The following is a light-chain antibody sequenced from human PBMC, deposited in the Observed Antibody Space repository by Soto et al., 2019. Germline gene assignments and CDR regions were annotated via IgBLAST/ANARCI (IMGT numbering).Light chain of an antibody. CDR3: QQRNSWPPIT. CDR2: DAS. V-gene: IGKV3-11*01. CDR1: QSVRTY. Sequence: EIVLTQSPVTLSLSPGERATLSCRASQSVRTYLAWYQVKPGQAPRLLIYDASSRASGVPARFSGSGSGTDFTLTISSLEPEDFALYYCQQRNSWPPITFGQWTRLEIK. J-gene: IGKJ5*01.